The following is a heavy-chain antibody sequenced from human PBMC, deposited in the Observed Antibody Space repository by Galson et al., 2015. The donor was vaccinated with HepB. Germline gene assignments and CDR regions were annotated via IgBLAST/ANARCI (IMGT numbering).Heavy chain of an antibody. CDR1: GGTFSSYT. CDR3: ARDLAYCGGDCYSAFDI. D-gene: IGHD2-21*02. J-gene: IGHJ3*02. CDR2: IIPILGIA. V-gene: IGHV1-69*04. Sequence: SVKVPCKASGGTFSSYTISWVRQAPGQGLEWMGRIIPILGIANYAQKFQGRVTITADKSTSTAYMELSSLRSEDTAVYYCARDLAYCGGDCYSAFDIWGQGTMVTVSS.